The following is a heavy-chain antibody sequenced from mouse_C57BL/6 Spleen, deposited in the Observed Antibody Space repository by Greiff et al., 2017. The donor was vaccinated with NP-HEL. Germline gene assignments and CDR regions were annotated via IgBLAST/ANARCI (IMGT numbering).Heavy chain of an antibody. CDR3: ARASYDYEDY. D-gene: IGHD2-4*01. Sequence: EVKLVESGPGLVKPSQSLSLTCSVTGYSITSGYYWNWIRQFPGNKLEWMGYISYDGSNNYNPSLKNRISITRDTSKNQFFLKLNSVTTEDTATYYCARASYDYEDYWGQGTTLTVSS. J-gene: IGHJ2*01. CDR2: ISYDGSN. CDR1: GYSITSGYY. V-gene: IGHV3-6*01.